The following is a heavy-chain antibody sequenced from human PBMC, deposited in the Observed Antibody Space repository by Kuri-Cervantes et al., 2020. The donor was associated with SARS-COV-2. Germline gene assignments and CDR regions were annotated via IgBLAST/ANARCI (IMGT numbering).Heavy chain of an antibody. J-gene: IGHJ4*02. D-gene: IGHD5-24*01. V-gene: IGHV3-7*01. Sequence: ETLSLTCTVSGGSISSSSYYWGWIRQAPGKGLEWVANIKQDGSEKYYVDSVKGRFTISRDNAKNSLYLQMNSLRAEDTAVYYCARARMAGPFDYWGQGTLVTVSS. CDR1: GGSISSSSYY. CDR2: IKQDGSEK. CDR3: ARARMAGPFDY.